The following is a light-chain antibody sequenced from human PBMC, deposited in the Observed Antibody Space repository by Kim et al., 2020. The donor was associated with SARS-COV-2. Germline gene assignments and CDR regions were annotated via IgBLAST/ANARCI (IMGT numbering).Light chain of an antibody. V-gene: IGKV4-1*01. CDR2: WAS. CDR1: QSVLYSSKNKNY. Sequence: ATRNCKSSQSVLYSSKNKNYLAWYQQKPGQPPKLLIYWASTRESGVPDRFSGSESGTDFTLSISSLQTEDVAVYYCQQYYSTPLTFGGGTKVDIK. J-gene: IGKJ4*01. CDR3: QQYYSTPLT.